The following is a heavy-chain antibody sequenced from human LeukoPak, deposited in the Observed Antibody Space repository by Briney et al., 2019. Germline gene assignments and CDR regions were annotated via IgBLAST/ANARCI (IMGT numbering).Heavy chain of an antibody. CDR3: ARVVNESFLYSSGWYVNYYYGMDV. V-gene: IGHV1-2*02. D-gene: IGHD6-19*01. CDR1: GYTFTGYY. J-gene: IGHJ6*02. Sequence: ASVKVSCKASGYTFTGYYMHWVRQAPGQGLEWMGWINPNSGGTNCAQKFQGRVTMTRDTSISTAYMELSRPRSDDTAVYYCARVVNESFLYSSGWYVNYYYGMDVWGQGTTVTVSS. CDR2: INPNSGGT.